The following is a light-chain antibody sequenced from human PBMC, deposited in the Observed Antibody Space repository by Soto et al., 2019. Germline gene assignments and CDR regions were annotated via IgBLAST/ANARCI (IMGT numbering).Light chain of an antibody. V-gene: IGLV2-14*01. J-gene: IGLJ1*01. Sequence: QSALTQPASVSGSLGQSITISCTGTSSDVGYYNYVSWYQQHPGKAPKLMIYEVTNRPSGVSNRFSGSKSGNTASLAISGLQAEDEADYYCNSYTGISTYVFGTGTTLTVL. CDR2: EVT. CDR3: NSYTGISTYV. CDR1: SSDVGYYNY.